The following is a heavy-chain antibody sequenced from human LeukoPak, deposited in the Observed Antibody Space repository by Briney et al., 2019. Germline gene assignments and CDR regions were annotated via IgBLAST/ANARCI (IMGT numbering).Heavy chain of an antibody. CDR3: ARGTYGDYDY. CDR2: ISSSGGTI. J-gene: IGHJ4*02. V-gene: IGHV3-48*04. CDR1: GFTFSSYN. D-gene: IGHD4-17*01. Sequence: PGGSLRLSCAASGFTFSSYNMNWVRQAPGKGLEWVSYISSSGGTIYYTDSVKGQFTISRDNAKNSLYLQMNSLRAEDTAVYYCARGTYGDYDYWGQGTLVTVSS.